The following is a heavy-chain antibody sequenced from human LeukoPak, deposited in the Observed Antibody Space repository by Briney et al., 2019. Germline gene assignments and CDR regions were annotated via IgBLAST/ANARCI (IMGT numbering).Heavy chain of an antibody. CDR3: ANYLGANAFDI. J-gene: IGHJ3*02. V-gene: IGHV4-34*01. Sequence: SETLSLTCAVYGGFFSTYYWSWIRQPPGKGLEWIGEINHSGSTNYNPSLKGRVTMSVDTSKNQLSLELRSVTAADTAVYYCANYLGANAFDIWGQGTMVTVSS. CDR2: INHSGST. D-gene: IGHD3-16*01. CDR1: GGFFSTYY.